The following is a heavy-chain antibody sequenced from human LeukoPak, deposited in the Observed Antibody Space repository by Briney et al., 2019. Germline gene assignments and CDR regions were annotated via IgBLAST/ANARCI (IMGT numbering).Heavy chain of an antibody. D-gene: IGHD3-3*01. CDR1: GFTFSSYW. J-gene: IGHJ4*02. V-gene: IGHV3-48*01. Sequence: GGSLRLSCAASGFTFSSYWMSWVRQAPGKGLEWVSYISSSSSTIYYADSVKGRFTISRDNAKNSLYLQMNSLRAEDTAVYYCARAGGDFWSSDWGQGTLVTVSS. CDR2: ISSSSSTI. CDR3: ARAGGDFWSSD.